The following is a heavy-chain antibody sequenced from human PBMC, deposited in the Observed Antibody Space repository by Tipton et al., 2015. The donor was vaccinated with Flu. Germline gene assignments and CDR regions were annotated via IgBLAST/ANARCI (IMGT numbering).Heavy chain of an antibody. V-gene: IGHV4-39*01. J-gene: IGHJ6*02. CDR1: GGSITTSGYY. CDR2: VYSSGTT. Sequence: TLSLTCSVSGGSITTSGYYWGWIRQPPGKGLEWIISVYSSGTTYDNPSLRSRVTMSLDRSKNQFSLKLTSVTAADTAVYYCVRLSCSSTCYYYHHYYDIDVWGQGTKVTVSS. CDR3: VRLSCSSTCYYYHHYYDIDV. D-gene: IGHD2-2*01.